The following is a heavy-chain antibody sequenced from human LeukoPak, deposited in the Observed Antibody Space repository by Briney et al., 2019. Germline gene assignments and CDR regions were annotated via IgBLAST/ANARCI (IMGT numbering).Heavy chain of an antibody. Sequence: GGSLRLSCEASGFIFSSYVMGWVRQAPGKGLEWVAFIRYDGSNKYYADSVKGRFTISRDNSKNTLYLQMNSLRAEDTAVYYCAKAPLQHTSGYVRSWGQGTLVTVSS. D-gene: IGHD5-12*01. CDR3: AKAPLQHTSGYVRS. CDR2: IRYDGSNK. V-gene: IGHV3-30*02. J-gene: IGHJ4*02. CDR1: GFIFSSYV.